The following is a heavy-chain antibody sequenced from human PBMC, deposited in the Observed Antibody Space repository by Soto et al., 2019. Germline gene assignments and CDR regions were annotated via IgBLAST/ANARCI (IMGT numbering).Heavy chain of an antibody. CDR3: ARDRGYSYGYDY. CDR1: GGSVSSGSYY. Sequence: SETLSITCTVSGGSVSSGSYYWSWIRQPPGKGLEWIGYIYYSGSTNYNPSLKSRVTISVDTSKNQFSLKLSSVTAADTAVYYCARDRGYSYGYDYWGQGTLVTVSS. V-gene: IGHV4-61*01. CDR2: IYYSGST. D-gene: IGHD5-18*01. J-gene: IGHJ4*02.